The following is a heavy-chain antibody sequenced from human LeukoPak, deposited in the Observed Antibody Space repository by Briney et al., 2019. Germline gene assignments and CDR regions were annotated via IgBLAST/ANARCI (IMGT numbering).Heavy chain of an antibody. CDR3: ARVDLAVAGPEYFQH. D-gene: IGHD6-19*01. CDR1: GYTFTSYG. J-gene: IGHJ1*01. Sequence: ASVKVSCKASGYTFTSYGISWVRQAPGQGLEWMGWISAYNGNTNYAQKLQGRVTMTTDTSTSTAYMELRSLRSDDTAVYYCARVDLAVAGPEYFQHWGQGTLVTVFS. CDR2: ISAYNGNT. V-gene: IGHV1-18*01.